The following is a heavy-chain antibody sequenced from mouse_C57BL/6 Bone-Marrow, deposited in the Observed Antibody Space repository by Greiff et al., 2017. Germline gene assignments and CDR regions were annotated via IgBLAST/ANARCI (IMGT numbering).Heavy chain of an antibody. J-gene: IGHJ1*03. V-gene: IGHV1-82*01. CDR1: GYAFSSSW. CDR3: ARGPTVVATPYWYFDV. Sequence: VQLQQSGPELVKPGASVKISCKASGYAFSSSWMNWVKQRPGKGLEWIGRIYPGDGDTNYNGKFKGKATLTADKSSSTAYMQLSSLTSEDSAVYFCARGPTVVATPYWYFDVWGTGTTVTVSS. D-gene: IGHD1-1*01. CDR2: IYPGDGDT.